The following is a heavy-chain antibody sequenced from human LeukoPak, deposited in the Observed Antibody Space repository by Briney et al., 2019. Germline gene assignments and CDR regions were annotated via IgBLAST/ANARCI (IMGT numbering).Heavy chain of an antibody. V-gene: IGHV4-38-2*01. J-gene: IGHJ4*02. CDR2: IHHSGST. CDR1: GYSISGGYY. D-gene: IGHD4-17*01. Sequence: PSETLSLTCAVSGYSISGGYYWGWIRQPPGKGLEWIGSIHHSGSTYYNPSLQSRITISIDTSKNQFSLNLSSVTAADTAVYFCARRNYGDYDYWGQGTLVTVSS. CDR3: ARRNYGDYDY.